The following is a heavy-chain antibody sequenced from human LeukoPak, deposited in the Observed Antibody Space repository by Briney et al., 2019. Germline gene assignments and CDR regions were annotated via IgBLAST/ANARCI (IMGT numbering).Heavy chain of an antibody. CDR1: GYTFANYD. V-gene: IGHV1-8*01. CDR2: MNPNSGNT. J-gene: IGHJ6*03. Sequence: ASVKVSCKASGYTFANYDINWVRQATGQGLEWMGWMNPNSGNTSYAQMFQGRVTITRNTSISTAYMELNSLRSEDTAVYYCARGIAAAGTLYYYYYMDVWGKGTTVTVSS. D-gene: IGHD6-13*01. CDR3: ARGIAAAGTLYYYYYMDV.